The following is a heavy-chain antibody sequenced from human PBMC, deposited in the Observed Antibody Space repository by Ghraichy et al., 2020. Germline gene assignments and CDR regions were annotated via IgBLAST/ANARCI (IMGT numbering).Heavy chain of an antibody. CDR2: INPNSGGT. J-gene: IGHJ6*02. D-gene: IGHD1-26*01. CDR3: ARDFNLGSYPYYYYYGMDV. V-gene: IGHV1-2*04. CDR1: GYTFTGYY. Sequence: ASVKVSCKASGYTFTGYYMHWVRQAPGQGLEWMGWINPNSGGTNYAQKFQGWVTMTRDTSISTAYMELSRLRSDDTAVYYCARDFNLGSYPYYYYYGMDVWGQGTTVTVSS.